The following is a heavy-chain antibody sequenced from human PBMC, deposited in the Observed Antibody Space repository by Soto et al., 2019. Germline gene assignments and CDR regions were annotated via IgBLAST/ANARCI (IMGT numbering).Heavy chain of an antibody. CDR3: AKDLAVAVYYYYGMDV. CDR2: IWYDGSNE. CDR1: GFTFSNYG. D-gene: IGHD6-19*01. V-gene: IGHV3-33*06. J-gene: IGHJ6*02. Sequence: TGGSLRLSCAASGFTFSNYGMHWVRQAPGKGLEWVAVIWYDGSNEYYADSVKGRFTISRDHSKNTLYLQMNSLRAEDTAVYYCAKDLAVAVYYYYGMDVWGQGTTVTVSS.